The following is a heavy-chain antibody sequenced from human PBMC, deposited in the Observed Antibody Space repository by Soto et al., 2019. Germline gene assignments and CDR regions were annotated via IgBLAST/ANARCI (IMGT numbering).Heavy chain of an antibody. Sequence: EVQLVESGGDLVQPGGSLRLSCAASGFTFSSYWMHWVRQAPGKGLVWVSRINTDGSSTSYADSVKGRFTISRDNAENTLYLQMNSLTAEDTAVYYCARGETRHSSLSVYWGQGTLVTVAS. D-gene: IGHD3-22*01. CDR1: GFTFSSYW. J-gene: IGHJ4*02. CDR2: INTDGSST. V-gene: IGHV3-74*01. CDR3: ARGETRHSSLSVY.